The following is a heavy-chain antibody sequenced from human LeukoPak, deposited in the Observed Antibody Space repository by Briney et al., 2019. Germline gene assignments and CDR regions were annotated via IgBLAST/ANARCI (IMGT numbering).Heavy chain of an antibody. CDR3: ARGMRYYGSGSRPYYYYAMDV. CDR1: GGTISSYY. D-gene: IGHD3-10*01. Sequence: SETLSLTCTASGGTISSYYWSWIRQPPGKGLEWIGYIYYSGSTNYNPYLTSRVTISVDTSKNQCSLKLSSVTAADTAVYYCARGMRYYGSGSRPYYYYAMDVWGQGTTVTVSS. J-gene: IGHJ6*02. V-gene: IGHV4-59*01. CDR2: IYYSGST.